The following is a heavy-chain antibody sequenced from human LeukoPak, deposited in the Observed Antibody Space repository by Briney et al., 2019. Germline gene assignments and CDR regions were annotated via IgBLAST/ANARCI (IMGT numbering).Heavy chain of an antibody. V-gene: IGHV4-61*02. D-gene: IGHD5-24*01. CDR3: LLRRDGYTHFDY. J-gene: IGHJ4*02. Sequence: PSQTLSLTCTVSGGSISSDNYYGNWIRQPAGKGLEWMGRIYTSGSTNYNPSLKTRVTMSIDTSKNQFSLKLTSVTAADTAVYYCLLRRDGYTHFDYWGQGTLVTVSS. CDR2: IYTSGST. CDR1: GGSISSDNYY.